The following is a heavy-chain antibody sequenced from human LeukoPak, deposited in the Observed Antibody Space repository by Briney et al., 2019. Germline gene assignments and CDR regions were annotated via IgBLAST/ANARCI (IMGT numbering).Heavy chain of an antibody. J-gene: IGHJ4*02. CDR2: ISAYNGNT. CDR3: ARRTYSSSSSLFDY. CDR1: GYTFTSYG. V-gene: IGHV1-18*01. Sequence: ASVKVSCKASGYTFTSYGISWVRQARGQGLEWMAWISAYNGNTNYAQNLQGRFTMTTDTSTSTAYMGLRSLRSDDTAFYYCARRTYSSSSSLFDYWGQGTLVTVSS. D-gene: IGHD6-6*01.